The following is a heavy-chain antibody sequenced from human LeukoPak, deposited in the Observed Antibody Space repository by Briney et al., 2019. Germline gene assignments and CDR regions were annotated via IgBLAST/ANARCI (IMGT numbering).Heavy chain of an antibody. CDR1: GFTFSSYG. CDR3: AKDSYYDSSGYSLDY. CDR2: ISYDGSDK. Sequence: GGSLRLSCAASGFTFSSYGMHWVRQAPGKGLEWVAVISYDGSDKYSADSVKGRFTISRDNSKNTLYLQMNSLRAEDTAVYYCAKDSYYDSSGYSLDYWGQGTLVTVSS. V-gene: IGHV3-30*18. D-gene: IGHD3-22*01. J-gene: IGHJ4*02.